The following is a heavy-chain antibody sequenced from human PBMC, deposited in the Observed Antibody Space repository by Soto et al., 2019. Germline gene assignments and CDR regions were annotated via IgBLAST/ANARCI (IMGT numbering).Heavy chain of an antibody. CDR1: GFTFTNFA. CDR3: AKGYCSTTSCSFDY. Sequence: PGGSLRLSCAASGFTFTNFAMNWVRQAPGKGLEWVSVISGSADTAYNADSVKGRFTISRDNSKNTVYLQMNSLRAEDTARYYCAKGYCSTTSCSFDYWGQGILVTVSS. D-gene: IGHD2-2*01. V-gene: IGHV3-23*01. J-gene: IGHJ4*02. CDR2: ISGSADTA.